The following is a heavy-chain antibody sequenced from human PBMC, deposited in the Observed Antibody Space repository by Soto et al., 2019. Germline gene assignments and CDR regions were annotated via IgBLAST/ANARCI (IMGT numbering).Heavy chain of an antibody. D-gene: IGHD4-4*01. Sequence: PGGSPRLSCAASGFTFSSYSMNWVRQAPGKGLEWVSYISSSSSTIYYADSVKGRFAISRDNATNSLNLQMHRLRDEDTAVYYCARGLTTVTTRPFKYWGQGTLGLVSS. CDR2: ISSSSSTI. CDR3: ARGLTTVTTRPFKY. CDR1: GFTFSSYS. V-gene: IGHV3-48*02. J-gene: IGHJ1*01.